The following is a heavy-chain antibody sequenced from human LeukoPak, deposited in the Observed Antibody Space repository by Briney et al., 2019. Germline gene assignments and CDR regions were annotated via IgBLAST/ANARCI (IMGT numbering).Heavy chain of an antibody. V-gene: IGHV3-7*01. CDR1: GFAFSSYW. CDR3: AREVVIIYYYYGMDV. J-gene: IGHJ6*02. D-gene: IGHD3-3*01. Sequence: PGGSLRLSCVASGFAFSSYWMAWVRQAPGRGLAWVASVDLDGGGKYSVDSVKGRFTISRDNAKNSLYLQMDSLRAEDTAVYYCAREVVIIYYYYGMDVWGQGTTVTVSS. CDR2: VDLDGGGK.